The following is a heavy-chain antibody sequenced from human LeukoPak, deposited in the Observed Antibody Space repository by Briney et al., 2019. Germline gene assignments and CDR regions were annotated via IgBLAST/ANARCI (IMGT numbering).Heavy chain of an antibody. Sequence: SETLSLTCTVSGGSISSSSYYWGWIRQPPGKGLEWIGSIHYSGSTNYNPSLKSRVTISVDTSKNQFSLKLSSVTAADTAVYYCARFTPQGYGWGGYNRFDPWGQGTLVTVSS. CDR2: IHYSGST. V-gene: IGHV4-39*07. CDR3: ARFTPQGYGWGGYNRFDP. J-gene: IGHJ5*02. CDR1: GGSISSSSYY. D-gene: IGHD3-16*01.